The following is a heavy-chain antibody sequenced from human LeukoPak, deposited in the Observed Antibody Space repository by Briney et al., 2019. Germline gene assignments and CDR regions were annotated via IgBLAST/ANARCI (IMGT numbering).Heavy chain of an antibody. CDR3: ARARDLPGYDSSGYYYLDY. CDR1: GGSISSYY. J-gene: IGHJ4*02. Sequence: KSSETLSLTCTVSGGSISSYYWSWIRQPPGKGLEWIGYIYDSGSTNYNPSLKSRVTMSVDTSKNQFSLKLSSVTAADTAVYYCARARDLPGYDSSGYYYLDYWGQGTLVTVSS. D-gene: IGHD3-22*01. CDR2: IYDSGST. V-gene: IGHV4-59*12.